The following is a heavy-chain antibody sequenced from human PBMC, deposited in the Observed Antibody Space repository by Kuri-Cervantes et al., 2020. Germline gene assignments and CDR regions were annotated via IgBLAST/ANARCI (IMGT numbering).Heavy chain of an antibody. V-gene: IGHV4-39*07. CDR2: IYYSGST. CDR1: GGSISSSSYY. Sequence: GSLRLSCTVSGGSISSSSYYWGWIRQPPGAGLEWIGSIYYSGSTYYNPSLKSRVTISVDKSKNQFSLKLSSVTAADTAVYYCARDEDCSGGSCFSAYWGQGTLVTVSS. D-gene: IGHD2-15*01. CDR3: ARDEDCSGGSCFSAY. J-gene: IGHJ4*02.